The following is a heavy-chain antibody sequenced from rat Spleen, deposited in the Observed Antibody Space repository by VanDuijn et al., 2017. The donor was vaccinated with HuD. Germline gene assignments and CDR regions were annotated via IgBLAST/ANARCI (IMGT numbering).Heavy chain of an antibody. CDR3: ARGGWDY. CDR1: GFSFSDYN. Sequence: EVQLVESGGGLVQPGRSLKLSCAASGFSFSDYNMAWVRQAPKKSLEWVATIIYDGSRTFYRDSVKGRFTISRDNAKSTLYLQRDSLRSEDTATYYCARGGWDYWGQGASVTVSS. D-gene: IGHD1-6*01. CDR2: IIYDGSRT. J-gene: IGHJ4*01. V-gene: IGHV5S10*01.